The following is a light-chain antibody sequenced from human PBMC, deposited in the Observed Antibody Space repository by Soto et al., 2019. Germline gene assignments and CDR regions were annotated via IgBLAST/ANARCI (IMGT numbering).Light chain of an antibody. J-gene: IGKJ1*01. Sequence: EIVLTQSAGALSLXXXXRXTXXXRSSQSVGSSFLAWYQQKPGQAPRLLIYGASSRATGIPDRFSGSGSGTDFTLTISSLEPEDFAVYYCQQRSNWPRTFGQGTKVDI. CDR3: QQRSNWPRT. V-gene: IGKV3D-20*02. CDR1: QSVGSSF. CDR2: GAS.